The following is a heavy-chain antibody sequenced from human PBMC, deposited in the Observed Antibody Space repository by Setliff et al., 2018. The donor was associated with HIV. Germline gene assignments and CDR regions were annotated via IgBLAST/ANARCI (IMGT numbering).Heavy chain of an antibody. CDR3: AGKYGSGWSDIYYYYMDV. V-gene: IGHV1-3*01. CDR2: INAGNGNT. J-gene: IGHJ6*03. D-gene: IGHD6-19*01. Sequence: ASVKVSCKASGYTFTDYFMNWMRQAPGQRLEWMGWINAGNGNTKYSQKLQGRVTITRDTSASTAYMQLRSLRSDDTAVYYCAGKYGSGWSDIYYYYMDVWGKGTTVTVSS. CDR1: GYTFTDYF.